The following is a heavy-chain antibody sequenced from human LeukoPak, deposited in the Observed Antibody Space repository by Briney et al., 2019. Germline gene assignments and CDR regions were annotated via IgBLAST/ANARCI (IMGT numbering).Heavy chain of an antibody. CDR3: ARGIAAAGIIAFDI. CDR1: GGSISSYY. CDR2: IYYSGGT. Sequence: TSETLSLTCTVSGGSISSYYWSWIRQPPGKGLEWIGYIYYSGGTNYNPSLKSRVTISVDTSKNQFSLKLSSVTAADTAVYYCARGIAAAGIIAFDIWGQGTMVTVSS. J-gene: IGHJ3*02. D-gene: IGHD6-13*01. V-gene: IGHV4-59*01.